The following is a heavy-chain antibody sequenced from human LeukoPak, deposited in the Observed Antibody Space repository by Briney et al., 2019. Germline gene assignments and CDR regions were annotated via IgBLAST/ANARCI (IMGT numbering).Heavy chain of an antibody. D-gene: IGHD3-10*01. J-gene: IGHJ4*02. Sequence: SETLSLTCTVSGGSISSYYWSWIRQPPGKGLEWIGYIYYSGSTNYNPSLKSRVTISVDTSKNQFSLKLSSVTAADTAVYYCAAGPLLLWFGENEGIFDYWGQGTLVTVSS. CDR2: IYYSGST. V-gene: IGHV4-59*01. CDR3: AAGPLLLWFGENEGIFDY. CDR1: GGSISSYY.